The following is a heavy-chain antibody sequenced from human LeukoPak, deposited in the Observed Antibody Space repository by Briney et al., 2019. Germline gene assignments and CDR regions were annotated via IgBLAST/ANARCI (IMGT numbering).Heavy chain of an antibody. CDR2: IIPIFSSP. V-gene: IGHV1-69*13. D-gene: IGHD4-11*01. J-gene: IGHJ4*02. CDR3: ASEGLYNIYVFHY. CDR1: GGTFKNHA. Sequence: ASVKVSCKASGGTFKNHAISWVRQAPGQGLEWMRGIIPIFSSPKYAQRFQGRVSITADESTNTAFMELSSLTSEDTAVYYCASEGLYNIYVFHYWGPGTLVTVSS.